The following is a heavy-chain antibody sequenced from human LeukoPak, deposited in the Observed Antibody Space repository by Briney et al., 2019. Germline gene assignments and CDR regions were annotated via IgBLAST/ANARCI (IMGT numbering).Heavy chain of an antibody. CDR1: GFTFSGYS. Sequence: PGGSLRLSCAASGFTFSGYSMNWIRQPPGKGLEWIGYIYHSGSTNYNPSLQSRVTISVDTSKNQFSLNLNSVTAADTAVYYCARGGAARLHFQNWGQGTLVTVSS. V-gene: IGHV4-59*01. CDR3: ARGGAARLHFQN. CDR2: IYHSGST. J-gene: IGHJ1*01. D-gene: IGHD6-6*01.